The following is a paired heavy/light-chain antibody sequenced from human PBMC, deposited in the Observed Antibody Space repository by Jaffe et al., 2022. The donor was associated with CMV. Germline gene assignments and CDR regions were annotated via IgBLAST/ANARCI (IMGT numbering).Light chain of an antibody. CDR1: NIGSKS. CDR3: QVWDTSTDDVV. J-gene: IGLJ2*01. V-gene: IGLV3-21*04. CDR2: YDS. Sequence: SYVLTQPPSVSVAPGETARIACGGNNIGSKSGNWYQQKPGQAPVLVIYYDSDRPSGIPERFSGSNSGNTATLTISRVEAGDEADYYCQVWDTSTDDVVFGGGTKLTVL.
Heavy chain of an antibody. Sequence: DVRLVESGGGLVQPGGSLRLSCAASGFTFNSYWMSWVRQAPGKGLEWVANIKQDGSERYYVDSVDGRHIISRDNAKSSLSLQMTSLRVEDTAVYFCARHLAAADTGLYYGMDVWGQGTTVTVSS. J-gene: IGHJ6*02. CDR3: ARHLAAADTGLYYGMDV. D-gene: IGHD6-13*01. V-gene: IGHV3-7*01. CDR2: IKQDGSER. CDR1: GFTFNSYW.